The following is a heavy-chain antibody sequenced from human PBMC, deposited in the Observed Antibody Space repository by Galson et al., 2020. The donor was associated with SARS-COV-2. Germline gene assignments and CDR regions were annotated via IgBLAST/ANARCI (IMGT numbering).Heavy chain of an antibody. J-gene: IGHJ4*02. V-gene: IGHV3-74*01. CDR3: AREMGGSDDY. Sequence: GESLKISCAASGFTFSNSWMHWVRQGPGKGLVWVSRIYPDGSGTNYADSVKGRFTISRDNAKNMMYLQMNRLGPDDTALYYCAREMGGSDDYWGQGTLVTVSS. CDR2: IYPDGSGT. CDR1: GFTFSNSW. D-gene: IGHD3-16*01.